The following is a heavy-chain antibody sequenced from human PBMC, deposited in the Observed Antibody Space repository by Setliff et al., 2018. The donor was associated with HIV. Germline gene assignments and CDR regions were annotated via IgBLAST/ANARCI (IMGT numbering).Heavy chain of an antibody. V-gene: IGHV1-69*05. Sequence: ASVKVSCKASGGTFSSYAISWVRQAPGQGLEWMGGIIPIFGTANYAQKFQGRVTITTDESTSTAYMELSSLRSEDTAVYYCRWGPAAIWDAFDIWGKGTMVTVSS. J-gene: IGHJ3*02. D-gene: IGHD2-2*01. CDR1: GGTFSSYA. CDR3: RWGPAAIWDAFDI. CDR2: IIPIFGTA.